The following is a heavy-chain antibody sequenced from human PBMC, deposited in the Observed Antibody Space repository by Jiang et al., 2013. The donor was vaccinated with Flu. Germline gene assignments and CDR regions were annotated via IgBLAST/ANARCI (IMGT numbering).Heavy chain of an antibody. J-gene: IGHJ4*02. V-gene: IGHV4-61*05. CDR3: ATRNHFGNSQYFDF. D-gene: IGHD4-23*01. CDR1: RGSISDDTHY. CDR2: IHYSGNT. Sequence: GSGLVKPSETLSLTCTVSRGSISDDTHYWGWVRQSPGKGLEWIGFIHYSGNTGDNPSLKGRVTMSLDMSKSQFSLKLNSVTAADTGAYYCATRNHFGNSQYFDFWGQGPWSPSPQ.